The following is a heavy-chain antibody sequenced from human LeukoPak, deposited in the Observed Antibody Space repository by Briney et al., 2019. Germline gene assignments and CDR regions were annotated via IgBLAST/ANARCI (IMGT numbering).Heavy chain of an antibody. J-gene: IGHJ4*02. CDR2: ISWNSGSI. CDR3: AKAIDGYNQLPLEN. V-gene: IGHV3-9*01. Sequence: GGSLRLSCAASGFTFDDYAMHWVRQAPGKGLEWVSGISWNSGSIGYADSVKGRFTISRDNAKNSLYLQMNSLRAEDTALYYCAKAIDGYNQLPLENWGQGTLVTVSS. CDR1: GFTFDDYA. D-gene: IGHD5-24*01.